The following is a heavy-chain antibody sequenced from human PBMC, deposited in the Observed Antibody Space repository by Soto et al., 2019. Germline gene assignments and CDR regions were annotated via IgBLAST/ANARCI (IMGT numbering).Heavy chain of an antibody. V-gene: IGHV3-33*01. D-gene: IGHD6-13*01. Sequence: QVQLVESGGGVVQPRRSLRLSCAASGFTFTNYGMHWVRQALGKGLEWVAVIWYDGSNKYYADSVKGRFTISRDNSKNTLYLQMNSLRAEDTAVYYCAGAQQQLFAYWGLGTLVTVSS. CDR1: GFTFTNYG. CDR2: IWYDGSNK. CDR3: AGAQQQLFAY. J-gene: IGHJ4*02.